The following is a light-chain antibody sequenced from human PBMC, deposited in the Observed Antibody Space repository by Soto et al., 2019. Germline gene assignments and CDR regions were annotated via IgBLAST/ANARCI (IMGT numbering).Light chain of an antibody. CDR3: KHYGTSIN. Sequence: EIVLTQSPGTLSLSPVERATLSCMASRSVGSPYLAWYQQKPGQAPRLLIYAASSRATGIPDRFSGSGSGTGFTLTISRLEPEDFAVYYCKHYGTSINCGQGKRREIK. J-gene: IGKJ5*01. CDR2: AAS. CDR1: RSVGSPY. V-gene: IGKV3-20*01.